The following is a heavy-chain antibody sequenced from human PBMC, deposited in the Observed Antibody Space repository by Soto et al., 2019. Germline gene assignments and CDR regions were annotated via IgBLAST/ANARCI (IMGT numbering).Heavy chain of an antibody. V-gene: IGHV3-30*18. Sequence: QVQLVESGGGVVQPGRSLRLSCAASGFTFSSYGMHWVRQAPGKGLEWVAVISYDGSNKYYADSVKGRFTISRDNSKNTLYLQMNSLRAEDTALYYCAKEEATVNPWYFDLWGRGTLVTVSS. CDR1: GFTFSSYG. D-gene: IGHD4-4*01. CDR3: AKEEATVNPWYFDL. J-gene: IGHJ2*01. CDR2: ISYDGSNK.